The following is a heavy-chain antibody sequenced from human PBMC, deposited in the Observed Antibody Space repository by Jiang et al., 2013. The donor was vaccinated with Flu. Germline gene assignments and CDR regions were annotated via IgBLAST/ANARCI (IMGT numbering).Heavy chain of an antibody. D-gene: IGHD6-6*01. CDR3: ARSGGYSTSSSFLDY. CDR1: GGSISSSTYY. Sequence: LLKPSETLSLICTVSGGSISSSTYYWVWIRQPPGKGLEWIGSIYYSGSTYYDPSLKSRVTISVDTSKNQFSLRLSSVTAADTAVYYCARSGGYSTSSSFLDYWGQGTLVTVSS. CDR2: IYYSGST. V-gene: IGHV4-39*01. J-gene: IGHJ4*02.